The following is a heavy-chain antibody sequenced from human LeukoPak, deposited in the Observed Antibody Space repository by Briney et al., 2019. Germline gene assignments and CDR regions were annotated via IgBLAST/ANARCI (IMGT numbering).Heavy chain of an antibody. CDR1: GYTFTGYY. V-gene: IGHV1-2*02. D-gene: IGHD3-9*01. CDR3: ARCIYDILSGHYPIHY. CDR2: INPNSGGT. J-gene: IGHJ4*02. Sequence: ASVKVSCKASGYTFTGYYMHWVRQAPGQGLEWMGWINPNSGGTNYAQKFQGRVTMTRDTSISTAYMELSRLISDDTAVYYCARCIYDILSGHYPIHYWGQGTLVTVSS.